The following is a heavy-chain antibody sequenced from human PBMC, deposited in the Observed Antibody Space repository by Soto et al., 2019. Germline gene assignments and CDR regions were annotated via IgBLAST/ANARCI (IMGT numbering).Heavy chain of an antibody. V-gene: IGHV3-11*04. CDR2: ISSSGSTI. CDR3: ARVAGYYYGMDV. J-gene: IGHJ6*02. Sequence: GGSLRLSCAVSGFTVSNNYMNWVRQAPGKGLEWVSYISSSGSTIYYADSVKGRFTISRDNAKNSLYLQMNSLRAEDTAVYYCARVAGYYYGMDVWGQGTTVTVSS. CDR1: GFTVSNNY.